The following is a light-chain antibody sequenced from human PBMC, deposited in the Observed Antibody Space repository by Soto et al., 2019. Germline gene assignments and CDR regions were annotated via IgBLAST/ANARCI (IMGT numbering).Light chain of an antibody. CDR2: GAS. V-gene: IGKV3-15*01. CDR3: HYYNKWLPG. Sequence: EIVMTQSPATLSVSPGERATLACRASQSVSSSLAWYQQKPGQAPRLLIYGASTRATGIPARFSGSGSGTEFTLTISSLQSEDFAVYYCHYYNKWLPGFGGGTKVEIK. CDR1: QSVSSS. J-gene: IGKJ4*01.